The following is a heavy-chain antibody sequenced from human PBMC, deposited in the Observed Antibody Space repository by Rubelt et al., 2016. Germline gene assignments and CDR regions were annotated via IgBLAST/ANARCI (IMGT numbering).Heavy chain of an antibody. J-gene: IGHJ6*03. V-gene: IGHV4-4*02. CDR3: ARVMGSSWPYYYHYMDV. CDR2: IYHSGST. Sequence: GWIGEIYHSGSTNYNPSLKSRVTISVDKSKNQFSLKLSSVTAADTAVYYCARVMGSSWPYYYHYMDVWGKGTTVTVSS. D-gene: IGHD6-13*01.